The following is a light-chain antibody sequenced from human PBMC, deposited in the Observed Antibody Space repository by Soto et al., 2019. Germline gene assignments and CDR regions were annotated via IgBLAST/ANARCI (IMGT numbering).Light chain of an antibody. CDR2: GAF. CDR3: QQYDKSPYT. Sequence: EIVLTQSPGTLSLSPGERATLSCRASQSVRSTHLAWYQQKPGQAPRLVIFGAFNRPGGIPDRFSGSGSGTDFTLTISRLEPEDVAVYYCQQYDKSPYTFGQGTKVEIK. CDR1: QSVRSTH. J-gene: IGKJ2*01. V-gene: IGKV3-20*01.